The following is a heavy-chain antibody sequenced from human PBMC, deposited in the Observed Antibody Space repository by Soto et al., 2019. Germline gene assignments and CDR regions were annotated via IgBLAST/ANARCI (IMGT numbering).Heavy chain of an antibody. CDR1: GFTVSSNY. J-gene: IGHJ4*02. CDR2: IYSGGST. CDR3: ARWGYSGYDPNFDY. D-gene: IGHD5-12*01. V-gene: IGHV3-66*01. Sequence: EGSLRLSCAASGFTVSSNYMSWVRQAPGKGLEWVSVIYSGGSTYYADSVKGRFTISRDNSKNTLYLQMNSLRAEDTAVYYCARWGYSGYDPNFDYWGQGTLVTVSS.